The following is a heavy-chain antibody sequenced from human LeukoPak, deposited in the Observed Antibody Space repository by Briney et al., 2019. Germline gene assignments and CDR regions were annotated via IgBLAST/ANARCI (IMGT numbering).Heavy chain of an antibody. J-gene: IGHJ4*02. CDR2: ISYDGSNK. Sequence: GGSLRLSCAASGFTFSSYAMHWVRQAPGKGLEWVAVISYDGSNKYYADSVKGRFTISRDNSKNTLYLQMNSLRAEDTAVYYCARDFVYWGQGTLVTVSS. CDR3: ARDFVY. CDR1: GFTFSSYA. V-gene: IGHV3-30-3*01.